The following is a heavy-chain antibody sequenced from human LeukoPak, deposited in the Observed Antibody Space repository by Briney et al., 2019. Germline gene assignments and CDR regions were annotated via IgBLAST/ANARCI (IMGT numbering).Heavy chain of an antibody. Sequence: ASVKVSCKAAGYIFSDYYMHWVRQAPGQGLEWLGWINPKSGAADYAQQFRGRVTMTRDTSINTDYMEMKRVTSDDTAVYYCARGAEAETSPLDFWGQGTLVIVS. J-gene: IGHJ4*02. CDR2: INPKSGAA. CDR1: GYIFSDYY. D-gene: IGHD6-13*01. CDR3: ARGAEAETSPLDF. V-gene: IGHV1-2*02.